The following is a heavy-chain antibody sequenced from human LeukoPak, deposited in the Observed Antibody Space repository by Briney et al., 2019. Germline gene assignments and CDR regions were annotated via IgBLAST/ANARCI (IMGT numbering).Heavy chain of an antibody. CDR1: GYTFTGYY. CDR2: INPNSGGT. J-gene: IGHJ6*02. D-gene: IGHD3-3*01. CDR3: ARDRVRFLRYYCYYYGMDV. Sequence: ASVKVSCKASGYTFTGYYMHWVRQAPGQGLEWMGWINPNSGGTNYAQKFQGRVTMTRDTSISTAYMELSRLRSDDTAVYYCARDRVRFLRYYCYYYGMDVWGQGTTVTVSS. V-gene: IGHV1-2*02.